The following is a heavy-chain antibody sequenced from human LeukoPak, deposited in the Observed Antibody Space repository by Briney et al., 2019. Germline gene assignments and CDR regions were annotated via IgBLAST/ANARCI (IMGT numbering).Heavy chain of an antibody. V-gene: IGHV3-7*01. Sequence: AESLRLSCAAYGFTFSSYWMSWVRPAPGKGLEWVANIKQDGREKYYVDSGKGRCTIFRDSAKNSLYLQMNSLRAEDTAEYYCARGGSYYYYYGMDLWGQGTTVTVSS. CDR3: ARGGSYYYYYGMDL. CDR1: GFTFSSYW. J-gene: IGHJ6*02. CDR2: IKQDGREK. D-gene: IGHD1-26*01.